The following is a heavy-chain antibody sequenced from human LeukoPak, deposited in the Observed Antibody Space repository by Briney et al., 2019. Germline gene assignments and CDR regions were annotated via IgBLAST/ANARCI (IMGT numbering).Heavy chain of an antibody. CDR3: ARELGGDYATGGD. V-gene: IGHV4-39*07. CDR2: IYYSGST. D-gene: IGHD4-17*01. CDR1: SGSISTSNYY. J-gene: IGHJ4*02. Sequence: SETLSLTCTVSSGSISTSNYYWGWVRQPPGKGLEWIGSIYYSGSTYYNPSLKSRVTISVDTSKNQFSLKLSSVTAADTAVYYCARELGGDYATGGDWGQGTLVTVSS.